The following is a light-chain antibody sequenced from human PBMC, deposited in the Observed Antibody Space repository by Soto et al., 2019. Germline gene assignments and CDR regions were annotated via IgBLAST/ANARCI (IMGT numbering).Light chain of an antibody. Sequence: EIVLTQSPGTLSLSPWERATLSCRASQSVSSSYLAWYQQKPGQAPRLLIYGASSRATGIPDRFSGSGSGTDFTLTISRLEPEDFAVYYCQQYGSSVFGGGTKVDIK. V-gene: IGKV3-20*01. CDR3: QQYGSSV. CDR2: GAS. CDR1: QSVSSSY. J-gene: IGKJ4*01.